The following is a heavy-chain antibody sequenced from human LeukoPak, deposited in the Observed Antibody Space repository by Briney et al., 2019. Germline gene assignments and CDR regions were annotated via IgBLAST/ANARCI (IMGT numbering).Heavy chain of an antibody. CDR1: GGSFSGYY. CDR2: INHSGST. V-gene: IGHV4-34*01. J-gene: IGHJ6*03. Sequence: SETLSLTCAVYGGSFSGYYWSWIRQPPGKGLEWIGEINHSGSTNYNPSLKSRVTISVDTSKNQFSLKLSSVTAADTAVYYCARSIMIFGVVISRYYYYMDVWGKGTTVTVSS. CDR3: ARSIMIFGVVISRYYYYMDV. D-gene: IGHD3-3*01.